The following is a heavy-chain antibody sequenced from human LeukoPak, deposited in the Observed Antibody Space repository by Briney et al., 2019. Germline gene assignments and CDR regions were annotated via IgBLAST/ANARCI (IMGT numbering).Heavy chain of an antibody. D-gene: IGHD2/OR15-2a*01. CDR2: IGESGGST. Sequence: GGSLRLSCAASGFTFSSYAMSWVRQAPGKGLEWVSGIGESGGSTYYADSVKGRFTISRDNSKNTVYLQMSSLRAEDTAVYYCAKDSALFRHRSDTFDIWGQGTMVTVSS. J-gene: IGHJ3*02. CDR1: GFTFSSYA. CDR3: AKDSALFRHRSDTFDI. V-gene: IGHV3-23*01.